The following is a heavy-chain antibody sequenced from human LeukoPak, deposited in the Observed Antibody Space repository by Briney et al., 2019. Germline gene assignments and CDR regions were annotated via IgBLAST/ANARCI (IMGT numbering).Heavy chain of an antibody. J-gene: IGHJ4*02. CDR1: GFTFSGYA. Sequence: PGGSLRLSCAASGFTFSGYAMSWVRQAPGKGLEWVSSISSSGGSTYDADSVKGRFTISRDISKNTVYLQMNSLRAEDSALYYCARWNGYGDYWGQGTLVTVSS. CDR3: ARWNGYGDY. D-gene: IGHD5-12*01. CDR2: ISSSGGST. V-gene: IGHV3-23*01.